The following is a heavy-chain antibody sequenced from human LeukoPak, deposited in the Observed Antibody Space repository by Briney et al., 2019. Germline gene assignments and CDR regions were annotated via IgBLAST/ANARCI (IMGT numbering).Heavy chain of an antibody. V-gene: IGHV4-59*08. CDR3: ARDPRFYDSSGYNDYFDY. CDR2: IYYSGST. D-gene: IGHD3-22*01. Sequence: SETLSLTCTVSGGSISSYYWSWIRQPPGKGLEWIGYIYYSGSTNYNPSLKSRVTISVDTSKNQFSLKLSSVTAADTAVYYCARDPRFYDSSGYNDYFDYWGQGTLVTVSS. J-gene: IGHJ4*02. CDR1: GGSISSYY.